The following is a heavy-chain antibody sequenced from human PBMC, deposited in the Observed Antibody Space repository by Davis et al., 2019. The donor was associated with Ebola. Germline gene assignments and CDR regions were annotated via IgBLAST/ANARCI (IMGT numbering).Heavy chain of an antibody. CDR1: GGSFSGYY. CDR2: INHSGST. CDR3: ARVTTVTLMGFDY. D-gene: IGHD4-17*01. V-gene: IGHV4-34*01. J-gene: IGHJ4*02. Sequence: MPSETLSLTCAVYGGSFSGYYWSWIRQPPGKGLEWIGEINHSGSTNYNPSLKSRVTISVDKSKNQFSLKLSSVTAADTAVYYCARVTTVTLMGFDYWGQGTLVTVSS.